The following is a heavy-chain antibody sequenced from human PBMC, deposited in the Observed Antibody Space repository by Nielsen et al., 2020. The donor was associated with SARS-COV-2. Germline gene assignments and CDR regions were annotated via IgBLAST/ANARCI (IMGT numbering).Heavy chain of an antibody. D-gene: IGHD6-13*01. CDR1: GYTFTSYA. CDR3: ARWWQQLTLPGTDAFDI. J-gene: IGHJ3*02. CDR2: INAGNGNT. V-gene: IGHV1-3*01. Sequence: ASVKVSCKASGYTFTSYAMHWVRQAPGQRLEWMGWINAGNGNTKYSQKFQGRVTITRDTSASTAYMELSSLRSEDTAVYYCARWWQQLTLPGTDAFDIWGQGTMVTVSS.